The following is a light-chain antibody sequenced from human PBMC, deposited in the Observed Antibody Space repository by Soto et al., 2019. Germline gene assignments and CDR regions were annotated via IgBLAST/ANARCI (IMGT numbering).Light chain of an antibody. J-gene: IGKJ3*01. CDR1: QTLSTNS. CDR2: AAS. CDR3: QQYNDPPLT. V-gene: IGKV3-20*01. Sequence: EIVLTQSPGTLSLSPGERATLSCRASQTLSTNSLAWYQQRPGQTPRLLIYAASTRDTDIPDRFNGSGSGTDFALTISRLETADFALYYCQQYNDPPLTFGPGTKVHI.